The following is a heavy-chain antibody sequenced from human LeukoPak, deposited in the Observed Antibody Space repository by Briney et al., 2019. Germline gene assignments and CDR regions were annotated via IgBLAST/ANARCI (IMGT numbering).Heavy chain of an antibody. D-gene: IGHD2-21*02. V-gene: IGHV4-39*01. Sequence: SETLSLTCTVSGGSISSSSYYSGWIRQPPGKGLEWIGSISYSGSTFYNPSLKSRVTISFDTSKNRFSLKLTSVTAADTAVYYCERLTWLTALYYFDFWGQGTLVTVSS. CDR1: GGSISSSSYY. CDR3: ERLTWLTALYYFDF. CDR2: ISYSGST. J-gene: IGHJ4*02.